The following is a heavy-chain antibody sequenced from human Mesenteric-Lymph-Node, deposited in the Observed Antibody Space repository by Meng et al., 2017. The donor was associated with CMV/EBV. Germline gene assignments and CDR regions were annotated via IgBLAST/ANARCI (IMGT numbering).Heavy chain of an antibody. CDR1: VCSLSSSSSH. CDR2: IYYSGST. CDR3: ARDGDYYDSSGYNPFDY. V-gene: IGHV4-39*07. J-gene: IGHJ4*02. D-gene: IGHD3-22*01. Sequence: QLQLQDSGPGLVKPSQTLSLTSTVPVCSLSSSSSHWGWSRQPPGKGLEWIGSIYYSGSTYYNPPLKSRVTISVDTSKNQFSLKLSSVTAADTAVYYCARDGDYYDSSGYNPFDYWGQGTLVTVSS.